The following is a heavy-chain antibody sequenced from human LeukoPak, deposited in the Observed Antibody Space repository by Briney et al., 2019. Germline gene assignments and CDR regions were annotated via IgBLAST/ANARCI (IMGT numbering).Heavy chain of an antibody. CDR2: ISSSSSTI. D-gene: IGHD6-19*01. J-gene: IGHJ4*02. CDR3: ASLAVAGPVDY. V-gene: IGHV3-48*04. CDR1: GFTFSSYS. Sequence: GGSLRLSCAASGFTFSSYSMNWVRQAPGKGLEWVSYISSSSSTIYYADSVKGRFTISRDNAKNSLYLQMNSLRAEDTAVYYCASLAVAGPVDYWGQGTLVTVSS.